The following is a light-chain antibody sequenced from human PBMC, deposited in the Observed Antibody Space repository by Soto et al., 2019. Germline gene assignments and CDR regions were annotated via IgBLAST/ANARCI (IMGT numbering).Light chain of an antibody. Sequence: DIQMTQSPSSLSASVGDRFTITCRSSQGISTYLNWYLQKPGKAPKLLIYAASSLQSGVPSRFSGSGSGTEFTLTISSLQPEDFATYYCLQNNRYPWTFGQGTKVDIK. CDR1: QGISTY. CDR2: AAS. V-gene: IGKV1-17*01. J-gene: IGKJ1*01. CDR3: LQNNRYPWT.